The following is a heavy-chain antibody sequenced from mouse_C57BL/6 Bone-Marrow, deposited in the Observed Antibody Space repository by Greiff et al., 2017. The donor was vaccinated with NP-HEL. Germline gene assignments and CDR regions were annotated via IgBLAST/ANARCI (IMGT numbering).Heavy chain of an antibody. CDR2: ISYDGSN. CDR1: GYSITSGYY. J-gene: IGHJ1*03. Sequence: EVKLLESGPGLVKPSQSLSLTCSVTGYSITSGYYWNWIRQFPGNKLEWMGYISYDGSNNYNPSLKNRISITRDTSKNQFFLKLNSVTTEDTATYYCARLTTVGATDWYFDVWGTGTTVTVSS. V-gene: IGHV3-6*01. CDR3: ARLTTVGATDWYFDV. D-gene: IGHD1-1*01.